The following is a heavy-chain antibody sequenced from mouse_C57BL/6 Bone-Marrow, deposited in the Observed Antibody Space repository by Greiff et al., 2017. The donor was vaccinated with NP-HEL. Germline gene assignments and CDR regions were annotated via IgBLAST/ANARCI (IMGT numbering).Heavy chain of an antibody. D-gene: IGHD2-4*01. J-gene: IGHJ3*01. CDR3: TRGIYYDYGMLFAY. Sequence: EVQGVESGEGLVKPGGSLKLSCAASGFTFSSYAMSWVRQTPEKRLEWVAYISSGGDYIYYADTVKGRFTISRDNARNTLYLQMSSLKSEDTAMYYCTRGIYYDYGMLFAYWGQGTLVTVSA. CDR1: GFTFSSYA. CDR2: ISSGGDYI. V-gene: IGHV5-9-1*02.